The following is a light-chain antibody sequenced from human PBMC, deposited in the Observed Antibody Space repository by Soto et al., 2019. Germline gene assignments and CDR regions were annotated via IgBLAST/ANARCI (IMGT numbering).Light chain of an antibody. V-gene: IGKV1-39*01. CDR1: QSISNF. CDR2: AAS. Sequence: IQMTQDPSSLSASVGDRVTMTCRASQSISNFVNWYQQKPGKAPKVLIYAASTLLSGVPTRFSGSGSGTEFTLTISSLQPEDFATYYCQQSYSTPLYTFGQVTKLEIE. J-gene: IGKJ2*01. CDR3: QQSYSTPLYT.